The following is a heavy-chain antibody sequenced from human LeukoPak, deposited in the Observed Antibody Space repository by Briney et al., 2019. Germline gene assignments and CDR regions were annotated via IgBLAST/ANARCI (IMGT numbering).Heavy chain of an antibody. CDR3: AGSAYCSGGSCYTGLPY. CDR1: GGSISSYY. J-gene: IGHJ4*02. V-gene: IGHV4-59*01. Sequence: PSETLSLTCIVSGGSISSYYWSWIRQPPGKGLEWIGYIYCSGSTNYNPSLRSRVTMSVDTSKNQFSLKLTSVTAADTAVYYCAGSAYCSGGSCYTGLPYWGQGTLVTVSS. D-gene: IGHD2-15*01. CDR2: IYCSGST.